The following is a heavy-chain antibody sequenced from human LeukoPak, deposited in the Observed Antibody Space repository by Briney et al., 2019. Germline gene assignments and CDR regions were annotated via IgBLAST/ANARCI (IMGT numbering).Heavy chain of an antibody. CDR3: LVDTAMVTGNWFDP. J-gene: IGHJ5*02. Sequence: GGSLRLSCAASGFTFSYYYMSWIRQAPGKGLEWVSYISSSGSTIYYADSVKGRFTISRDNAKDSLYLQMNSLRAEDTAVYYCLVDTAMVTGNWFDPWGQGTLVTVSS. D-gene: IGHD5-18*01. CDR2: ISSSGSTI. V-gene: IGHV3-11*01. CDR1: GFTFSYYY.